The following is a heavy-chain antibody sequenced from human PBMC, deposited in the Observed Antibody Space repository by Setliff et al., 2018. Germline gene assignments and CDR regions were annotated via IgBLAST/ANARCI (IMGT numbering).Heavy chain of an antibody. CDR1: GGSISSSDSNTNW. CDR2: INHSGNT. V-gene: IGHV4-4*02. D-gene: IGHD3-22*01. Sequence: SETLSLTFAVSGGSISSSDSNTNWWSWVRQPPGKGLEWIGEINHSGNTNYNPSLTSCVTVSVDKPKNQFSLKMSSVTAADSAVYYCARVEEFYYDRSGYYASDAFGLWGQGTMVTVS. CDR3: ARVEEFYYDRSGYYASDAFGL. J-gene: IGHJ3*01.